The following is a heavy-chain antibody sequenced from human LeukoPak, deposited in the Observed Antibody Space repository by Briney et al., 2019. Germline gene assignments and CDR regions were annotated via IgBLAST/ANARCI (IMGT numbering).Heavy chain of an antibody. Sequence: GGSLRLSCAASGFTFSSYAMSWVRQAPGKGLEWVSAISGSGGSTYYADSVKGRFTISRDNSKNTLYLQMNSLRAEDTAVYYCAKRPVYRHYYDSSGYFDYWGQGTLVTVSS. CDR1: GFTFSSYA. CDR2: ISGSGGST. V-gene: IGHV3-23*01. CDR3: AKRPVYRHYYDSSGYFDY. D-gene: IGHD3-22*01. J-gene: IGHJ4*02.